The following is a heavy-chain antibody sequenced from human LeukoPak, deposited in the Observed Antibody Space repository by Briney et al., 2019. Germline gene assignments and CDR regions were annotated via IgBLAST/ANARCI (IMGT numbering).Heavy chain of an antibody. Sequence: GESLKISCKGSGYSFTNYWIGWVRQMPGQGLEWMGGIYPVDSDTRYSPSFQGQVTFSADKSNSTAYLQWSSLKASDTAMYYCARQWGSGTYYNLDYWGQGTLVTVSS. V-gene: IGHV5-51*01. CDR3: ARQWGSGTYYNLDY. CDR1: GYSFTNYW. D-gene: IGHD3-10*01. J-gene: IGHJ4*02. CDR2: IYPVDSDT.